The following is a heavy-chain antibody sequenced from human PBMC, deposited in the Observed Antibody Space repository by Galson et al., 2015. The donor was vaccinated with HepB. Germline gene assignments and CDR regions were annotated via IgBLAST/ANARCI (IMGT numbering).Heavy chain of an antibody. CDR2: INGGNGDT. CDR3: ASLGIAASGTVY. Sequence: SVKVSCKASGSNFPSYSMHWVRQAPGQRLEWMGWINGGNGDTRSSQKFQDRVTFTRDTSAFTVYMEVRSLTSEDTAVYYCASLGIAASGTVYWGQGALVIVSS. J-gene: IGHJ4*02. V-gene: IGHV1-3*01. D-gene: IGHD6-13*01. CDR1: GSNFPSYS.